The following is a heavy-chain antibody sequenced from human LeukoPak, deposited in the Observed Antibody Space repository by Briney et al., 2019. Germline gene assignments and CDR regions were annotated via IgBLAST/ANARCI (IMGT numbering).Heavy chain of an antibody. CDR1: GFKFSGYW. J-gene: IGHJ4*02. CDR2: IKQDGDDK. V-gene: IGHV3-7*01. CDR3: ARDQTLVAIGASGY. D-gene: IGHD2/OR15-2a*01. Sequence: GGSLRLSCAASGFKFSGYWMTWVRHTPGKGLEWVANIKQDGDDKYYADSVRGRFTISRDNVRNSLYLQMNSLRVEDTGIYYCARDQTLVAIGASGYWGQGTLVTVSS.